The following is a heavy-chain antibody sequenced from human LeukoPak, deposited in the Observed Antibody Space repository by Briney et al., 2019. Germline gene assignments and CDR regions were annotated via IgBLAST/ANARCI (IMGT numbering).Heavy chain of an antibody. D-gene: IGHD1-26*01. J-gene: IGHJ5*02. CDR1: GFTFSRHD. Sequence: GGSLRLSCTDSGFTFSRHDMRWVRQARGKGVEWVSTLRGGEGIRYFASSVKGRVTISRDNSKNTIYIKKKRERGEDTAVYYCASAAVGATWCNWFDPWGQGTLVTVSS. CDR2: LRGGEGIR. V-gene: IGHV3-23*01. CDR3: ASAAVGATWCNWFDP.